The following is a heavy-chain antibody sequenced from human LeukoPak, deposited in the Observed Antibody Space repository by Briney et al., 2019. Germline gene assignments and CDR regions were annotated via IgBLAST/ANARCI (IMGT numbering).Heavy chain of an antibody. Sequence: GESLEISCKGSGYSFTSYWIGWVRQMPGKGLEWMGIIYPGDSDTRYSPSFQGQVTISADKSISTAYLQWSSLKASDTAMYYCARHSYYYGSGRSPGAFDIWGQGTMVTVSS. CDR1: GYSFTSYW. CDR3: ARHSYYYGSGRSPGAFDI. D-gene: IGHD3-10*01. J-gene: IGHJ3*02. CDR2: IYPGDSDT. V-gene: IGHV5-51*01.